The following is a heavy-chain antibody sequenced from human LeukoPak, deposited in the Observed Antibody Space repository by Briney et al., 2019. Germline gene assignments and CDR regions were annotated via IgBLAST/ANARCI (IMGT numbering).Heavy chain of an antibody. J-gene: IGHJ4*02. Sequence: GQSLKISCKGSGYSFTTYWIGWVRQMPGKGLEWMGIIHPGDSDTRYSPSFQGQVTMSADKSISTAYLQWSSLKASDTATYYCARHYIQYSSGWTGFDYWGRGTLVTVSS. CDR3: ARHYIQYSSGWTGFDY. D-gene: IGHD6-19*01. CDR2: IHPGDSDT. V-gene: IGHV5-51*01. CDR1: GYSFTTYW.